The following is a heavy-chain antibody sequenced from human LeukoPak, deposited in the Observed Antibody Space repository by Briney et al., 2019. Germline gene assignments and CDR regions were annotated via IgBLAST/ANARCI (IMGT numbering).Heavy chain of an antibody. CDR3: ARDLEYGTRSLFVL. J-gene: IGHJ4*02. D-gene: IGHD1-1*01. CDR2: VSSSSSYI. V-gene: IGHV3-21*01. CDR1: GFTFSNYN. Sequence: PGGSLRLSCAASGFTFSNYNMNWVRQAPGRGLDWVSSVSSSSSYIYYADSVKGRFVISRDNAKNSLYLQMNSLRDEDTAVYYCARDLEYGTRSLFVLWGQGTLVTVSS.